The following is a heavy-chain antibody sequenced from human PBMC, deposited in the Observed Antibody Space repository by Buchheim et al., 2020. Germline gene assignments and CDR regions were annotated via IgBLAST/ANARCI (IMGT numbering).Heavy chain of an antibody. Sequence: EVQLVESGGGLVQPGGSLRLSCAASGFTFNNYWMTWVRQAPGKGLEWVANIKQDGSEKYYVDSVKGRFTISRDNAKNSLYLQMNNLRVEDTAVYYCARDGPLWNSYFGMDVWGQGTT. CDR2: IKQDGSEK. V-gene: IGHV3-7*01. D-gene: IGHD1-1*01. J-gene: IGHJ6*02. CDR3: ARDGPLWNSYFGMDV. CDR1: GFTFNNYW.